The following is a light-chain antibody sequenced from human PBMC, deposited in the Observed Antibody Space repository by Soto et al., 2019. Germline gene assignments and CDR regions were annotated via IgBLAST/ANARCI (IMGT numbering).Light chain of an antibody. Sequence: QSALTQPASVSGSPGQSSTISCTGTSSDVGGYNYVSWYQQHPGKAPKLMISNVCDRPSGVSNRFSGSKSGNTASLTISGLQTEDEADYYCSSYTSSSTVVFGGGTKLTVL. CDR3: SSYTSSSTVV. V-gene: IGLV2-14*03. CDR1: SSDVGGYNY. CDR2: NVC. J-gene: IGLJ2*01.